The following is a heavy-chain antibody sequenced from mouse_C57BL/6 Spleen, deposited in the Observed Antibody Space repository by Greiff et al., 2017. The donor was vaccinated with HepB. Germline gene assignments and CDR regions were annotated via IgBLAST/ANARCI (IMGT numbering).Heavy chain of an antibody. CDR2: ISSGSSTI. J-gene: IGHJ3*01. Sequence: EVMLVESGGGLVKPGGSLKLSCAASGFTFSDYGMHWVRQAPEKGLEWVAYISSGSSTIYYADTVKGRFTISRDNAKNTLFLQMTSLRSEDTAMYYCARGSPTGTFAYWGQGTLVTVSA. CDR3: ARGSPTGTFAY. V-gene: IGHV5-17*01. D-gene: IGHD4-1*02. CDR1: GFTFSDYG.